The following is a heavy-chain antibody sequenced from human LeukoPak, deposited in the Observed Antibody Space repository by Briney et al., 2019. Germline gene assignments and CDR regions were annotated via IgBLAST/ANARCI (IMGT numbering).Heavy chain of an antibody. CDR3: ASRQWDLLDY. CDR1: GGSISSSNW. D-gene: IGHD1-26*01. CDR2: IHHSGST. Sequence: SGTLSLTCAVSGGSISSSNWWSWVRQPPGKGLEWIGEIHHSGSTNYNPSLKSRVTISADKSKNQFSLKLSSVTAADTAVYYCASRQWDLLDYWGQGTLVTVSS. V-gene: IGHV4-4*02. J-gene: IGHJ4*02.